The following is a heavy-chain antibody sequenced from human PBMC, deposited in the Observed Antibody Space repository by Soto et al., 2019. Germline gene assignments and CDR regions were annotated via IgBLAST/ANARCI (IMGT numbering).Heavy chain of an antibody. CDR1: GYIMTTYG. D-gene: IGHD1-1*01. CDR2: ISAYNDHT. CDR3: AGGTYFDS. Sequence: QVQLVQSGTEVKKPGASVKVSCKASGYIMTTYGVSWVRQAPGQGLEWVGWISAYNDHTNYAQKFQGRVTMTTDTSTSTAYMELRSLRSDDTAVYYCAGGTYFDSWGQGTLVTVSS. J-gene: IGHJ4*02. V-gene: IGHV1-18*01.